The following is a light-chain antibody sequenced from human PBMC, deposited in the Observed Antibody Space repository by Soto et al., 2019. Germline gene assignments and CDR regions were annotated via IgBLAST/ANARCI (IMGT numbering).Light chain of an antibody. CDR3: QQYNNWPPYT. V-gene: IGKV3-15*01. CDR2: GAS. CDR1: QTVVTN. J-gene: IGKJ2*01. Sequence: EGVMTPSPATVSVSTGQRVTLSCTASQTVVTNLAWYQLKPGQAPRLLIYGASTRATGVPARFSGSGSGTEFTLTISSLQSEDFAVYYCQQYNNWPPYTFGQGTKVDIK.